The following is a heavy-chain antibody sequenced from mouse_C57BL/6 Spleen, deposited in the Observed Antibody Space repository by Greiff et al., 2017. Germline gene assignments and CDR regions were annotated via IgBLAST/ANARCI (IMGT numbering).Heavy chain of an antibody. CDR2: IDPEDGET. D-gene: IGHD3-2*02. CDR3: ARQGTTKATFDY. J-gene: IGHJ2*01. CDR1: GFNFKDYY. Sequence: VQLQQPGAELVKPGASVKLSCTASGFNFKDYYMPWVKQRTEQGLEWIGRIDPEDGETNYAPKFQGKATITADTSSNTAYLQLSSLTSEDTAVYYCARQGTTKATFDYWGQGTTLTVSS. V-gene: IGHV14-2*01.